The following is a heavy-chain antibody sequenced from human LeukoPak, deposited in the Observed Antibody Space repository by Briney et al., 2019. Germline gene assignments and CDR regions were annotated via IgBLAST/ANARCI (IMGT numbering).Heavy chain of an antibody. CDR3: AKDGRSGQLEAD. D-gene: IGHD6-6*01. CDR1: GFSFSDYA. Sequence: GGSLRLSCAGSGFSFSDYAMTWVRRAPGDRLEWASAIRGGSGVSTYYADSVTGRFTVSRDNSNNTLYLQMNSLRDEDSAVYYCAKDGRSGQLEADWGQGTLVTVS. J-gene: IGHJ4*02. V-gene: IGHV3-23*01. CDR2: IRGGSGVST.